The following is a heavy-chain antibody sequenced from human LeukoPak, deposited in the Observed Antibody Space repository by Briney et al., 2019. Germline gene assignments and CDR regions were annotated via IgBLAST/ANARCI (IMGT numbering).Heavy chain of an antibody. CDR2: IDYRGST. CDR3: ARSRSGYSYDHAAFDI. J-gene: IGHJ3*02. CDR1: GFTVSSCY. V-gene: IGHV4-59*02. Sequence: GSLRLSCAASGFTVSSCYMSWIRQPPGKGLEWIAYIDYRGSTTYNPSLKSRVTISVDTSRNQFSLKLSSVTAADTAVYYCARSRSGYSYDHAAFDIWGQGTMVTVSS. D-gene: IGHD5-18*01.